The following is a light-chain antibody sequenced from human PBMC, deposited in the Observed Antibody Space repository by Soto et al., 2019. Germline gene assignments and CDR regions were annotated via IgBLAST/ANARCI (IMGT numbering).Light chain of an antibody. V-gene: IGKV1-5*03. J-gene: IGKJ1*01. CDR1: LTISSW. CDR2: KTS. CDR3: QYYNDYCWT. Sequence: DIQLTQSPSTLSASVGDRVTITCRASLTISSWLAWYQQKPGKAPNLLIYKTSNLESGVPSRFSGCGSGTEFTLTISSLQPDDFATYYCQYYNDYCWTFGQGTKVEIK.